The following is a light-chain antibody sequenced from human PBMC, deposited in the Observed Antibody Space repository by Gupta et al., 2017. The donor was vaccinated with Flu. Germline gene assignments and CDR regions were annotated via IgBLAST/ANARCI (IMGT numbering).Light chain of an antibody. V-gene: IGKV1-5*03. Sequence: GDRVTITCRASQSLSSWLAWYQQKPGKAPNLLIYKASNLESGVPSRFSGSGSGTEFTLTISSLQADDFATYYCQQYDSYSLTFGGGTKVEI. CDR2: KAS. CDR1: QSLSSW. J-gene: IGKJ4*01. CDR3: QQYDSYSLT.